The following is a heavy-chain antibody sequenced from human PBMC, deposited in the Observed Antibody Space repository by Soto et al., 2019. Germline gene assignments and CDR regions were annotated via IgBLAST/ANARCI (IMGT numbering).Heavy chain of an antibody. V-gene: IGHV1-2*04. J-gene: IGHJ6*03. CDR1: GYTFTVYY. CDR3: ARGLDYYYYMDV. Sequence: VKVSYKASGYTFTVYYMHWVRQAPGQGLEWMGWINPNSGGTNYAQKFQGWVTMTRDTSISTAYMELSRLRSDDTAVYYCARGLDYYYYMDVWGKGTTVTVSS. CDR2: INPNSGGT.